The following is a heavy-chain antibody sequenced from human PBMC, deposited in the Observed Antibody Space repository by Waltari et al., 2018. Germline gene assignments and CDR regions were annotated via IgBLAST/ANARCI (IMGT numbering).Heavy chain of an antibody. CDR3: AKVPGTSQLYYLDN. J-gene: IGHJ4*02. CDR1: GFTFSSYA. V-gene: IGHV3-30*18. D-gene: IGHD1-1*01. CDR2: ISYNGNDN. Sequence: QVQLVESGGGAVQPGRSLRLSCAATGFTFSSYAMHWVRQAPGKGLDGVSVISYNGNDNYYTDSVKGRFTISRDNSKNTLYLQMNILRPEDTAVYYCAKVPGTSQLYYLDNWGQGTLVTVSS.